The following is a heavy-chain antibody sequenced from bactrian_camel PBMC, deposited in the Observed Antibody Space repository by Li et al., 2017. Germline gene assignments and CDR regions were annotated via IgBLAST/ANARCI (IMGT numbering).Heavy chain of an antibody. V-gene: IGHV3S54*01. Sequence: HVQLVESGGGLVQPGGSLKLSCAASVNIYSSTCMGWFRQAAGTEREGVALFYTDGRTWYADSVKGRFTISRENAKNKNSLYLQMSSLKPEDTAMYYCATRWPGISCYSSAPSQYNYWGQGTQVTVS. CDR2: FYTDGRT. D-gene: IGHD6*01. J-gene: IGHJ4*01. CDR1: VNIYSSTC. CDR3: ATRWPGISCYSSAPSQYNY.